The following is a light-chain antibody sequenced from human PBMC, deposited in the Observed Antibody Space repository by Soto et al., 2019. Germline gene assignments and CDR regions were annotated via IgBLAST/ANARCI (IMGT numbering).Light chain of an antibody. CDR1: SSNIGSNY. Sequence: QSVLTQPPSESGTPGQRVTISCSGSSSNIGSNYVYWYQQLPGTAPKLVIYRNGQRPSGVSDRFSGSKSGTSASLAISGLRSEDETDYYCATWDDSLGGLFGGGTKLTVL. J-gene: IGLJ2*01. V-gene: IGLV1-47*01. CDR2: RNG. CDR3: ATWDDSLGGL.